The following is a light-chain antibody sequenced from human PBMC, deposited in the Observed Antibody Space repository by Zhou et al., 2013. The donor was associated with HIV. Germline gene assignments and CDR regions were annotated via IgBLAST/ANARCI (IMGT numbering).Light chain of an antibody. Sequence: DVMMTQTPLSLSVTPGQPASISCKSTQNLMHSDGKTYLGWYLQKPGQPPQLLMYEVSNRFSGVPDRFSGSGSGTDFTLKISRVEAEDVGVYYCMQSIQLPPTFGQGPRWKS. J-gene: IGKJ1*01. CDR2: EVS. CDR3: MQSIQLPPT. V-gene: IGKV2D-29*01. CDR1: QNLMHSDGKTY.